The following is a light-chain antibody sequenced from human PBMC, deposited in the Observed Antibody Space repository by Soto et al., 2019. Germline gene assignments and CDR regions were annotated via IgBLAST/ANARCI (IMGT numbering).Light chain of an antibody. V-gene: IGLV3-21*02. J-gene: IGLJ1*01. Sequence: SYELSQPPSVSVAPGQTARITCGGEKVESKNVHWYQQKAGQAPVLVVFDDADRPSGIPDRFSGSYSGNTATLTISRVEAGDEADYYCLVWESSSDQYVFGTGTKVTVL. CDR1: KVESKN. CDR2: DDA. CDR3: LVWESSSDQYV.